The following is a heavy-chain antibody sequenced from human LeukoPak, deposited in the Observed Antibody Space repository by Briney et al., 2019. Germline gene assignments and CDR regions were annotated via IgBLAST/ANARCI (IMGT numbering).Heavy chain of an antibody. CDR3: ARRDGDYRRLYYFDY. D-gene: IGHD4-17*01. Sequence: PGRSLRLSCAASGFTFSSYAMHWVRQAPGKGLEWVAVISYDGSNKYYADSVKGRFTISRDNSKNTLYLQMNSLRAEDTAVYYCARRDGDYRRLYYFDYWGQGTLVTDSS. CDR2: ISYDGSNK. CDR1: GFTFSSYA. J-gene: IGHJ4*02. V-gene: IGHV3-30*04.